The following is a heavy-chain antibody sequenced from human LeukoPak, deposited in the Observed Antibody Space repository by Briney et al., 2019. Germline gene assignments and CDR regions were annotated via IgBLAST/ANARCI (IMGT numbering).Heavy chain of an antibody. V-gene: IGHV4-59*01. D-gene: IGHD4-23*01. CDR3: ARSYGGNSPLY. CDR1: GGSINYYY. Sequence: SETLSLTCTVSGGSINYYYWMWIRQPPGKGLEWIGYIYYSGRTNYNPSLKSRVTISVDTSKNQFSLKLSSVTAADTAVYYCARSYGGNSPLYWGQGALVTVSS. CDR2: IYYSGRT. J-gene: IGHJ4*02.